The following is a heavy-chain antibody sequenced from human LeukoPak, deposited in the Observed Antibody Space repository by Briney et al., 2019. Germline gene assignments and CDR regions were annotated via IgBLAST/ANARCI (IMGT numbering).Heavy chain of an antibody. V-gene: IGHV3-21*01. CDR1: GFTFSSYS. CDR2: ISSSSSYI. CDR3: ATYSSGLYRGDY. D-gene: IGHD6-19*01. Sequence: GGSLTLSCAASGFTFSSYSMNWVRQAPGKGLEWVSSISSSSSYIYYADSVKGRFTISRDNAKNSLYLQMNSLRAEDTAVYYCATYSSGLYRGDYWGQATLVTVSS. J-gene: IGHJ4*02.